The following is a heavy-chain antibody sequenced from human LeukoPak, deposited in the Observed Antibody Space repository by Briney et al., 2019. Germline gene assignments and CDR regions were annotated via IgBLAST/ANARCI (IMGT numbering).Heavy chain of an antibody. CDR3: ASSLGGRITMIVVPLHY. CDR1: GFTFSSYW. V-gene: IGHV3-48*01. CDR2: ISSSGSTI. J-gene: IGHJ4*02. Sequence: GGSLRLSCAASGFTFSSYWMHWVRQAPGKGLGWVSYISSSGSTIYYADSVKGRFTISRDNSKNTLYLQMNSLRAEDTAVYYCASSLGGRITMIVVPLHYWGQGTLVTVSS. D-gene: IGHD3-22*01.